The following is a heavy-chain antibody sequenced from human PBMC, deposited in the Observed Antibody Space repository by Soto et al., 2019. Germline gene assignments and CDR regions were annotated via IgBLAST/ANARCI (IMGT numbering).Heavy chain of an antibody. V-gene: IGHV3-30-3*01. CDR1: GFTFSSYA. J-gene: IGHJ6*02. CDR3: ARGAAAGTGYYYYGMDV. D-gene: IGHD6-13*01. Sequence: QVQLVESGGGVVQPGRSLRLSCAASGFTFSSYAMHWVRQAPGKGLEWGAVISYDGSNKYYADSVKGRFTISRDNSKNTLYLQMNSLRAEDTAVYYCARGAAAGTGYYYYGMDVWGQGTTVTVSS. CDR2: ISYDGSNK.